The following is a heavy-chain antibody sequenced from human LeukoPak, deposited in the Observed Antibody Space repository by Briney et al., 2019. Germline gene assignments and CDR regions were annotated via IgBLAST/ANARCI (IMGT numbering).Heavy chain of an antibody. CDR3: AREPYYDFWSGYYTGEVERYGMDV. CDR1: GGSFSDYY. D-gene: IGHD3-3*01. CDR2: INHSGST. Sequence: SETLSLTCAVYGGSFSDYYWSWVRQPPGKGLEWIGEINHSGSTNYNPSLKSRVTISVDTSKNQFSLKLSSVTAADTAVYYCAREPYYDFWSGYYTGEVERYGMDVWGQGTTVTVSS. J-gene: IGHJ6*02. V-gene: IGHV4-34*01.